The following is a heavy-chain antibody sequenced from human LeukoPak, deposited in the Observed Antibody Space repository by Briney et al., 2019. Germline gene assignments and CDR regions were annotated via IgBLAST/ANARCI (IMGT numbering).Heavy chain of an antibody. Sequence: PGGSLRLSCEASGFSFTNFAMAWVRQAPGKGLEWVSAISGSGGSTYYADSVKGRFTISRDNSKNTLYLQMNSLRAEDTAVYYCAKDQTPYYWGQGTLVTVSS. V-gene: IGHV3-23*01. CDR1: GFSFTNFA. J-gene: IGHJ4*02. CDR3: AKDQTPYY. D-gene: IGHD4-23*01. CDR2: ISGSGGST.